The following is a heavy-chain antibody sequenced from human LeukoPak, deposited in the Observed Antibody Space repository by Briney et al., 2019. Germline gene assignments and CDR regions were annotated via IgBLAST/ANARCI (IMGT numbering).Heavy chain of an antibody. J-gene: IGHJ5*02. CDR2: INPSGGST. CDR3: ARESDCGYSSSFNWFDP. D-gene: IGHD6-19*01. CDR1: GYRFTSYY. V-gene: IGHV1-46*01. Sequence: ASVKVSCKASGYRFTSYYMHWVRQAPGQGLEWMGIINPSGGSTSYAQKFQGRVTMTRDTSTRTVYVELSSLRSEDTAVYYCARESDCGYSSSFNWFDPWGQGTLVTVSS.